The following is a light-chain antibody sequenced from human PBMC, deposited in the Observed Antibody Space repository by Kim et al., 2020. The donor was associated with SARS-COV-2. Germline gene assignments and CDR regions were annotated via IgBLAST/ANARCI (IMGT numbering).Light chain of an antibody. CDR2: YDS. CDR1: NIGSKS. V-gene: IGLV3-21*04. CDR3: QVWASSSDHVV. J-gene: IGLJ2*01. Sequence: SYELTQPPSVSVAPGKTARITCGGNNIGSKSVHWYQQKPGQAPVLVIYYDSDRPSGIPERFSGSNSGNTATLTISRVAAGDEADYYCQVWASSSDHVVFG.